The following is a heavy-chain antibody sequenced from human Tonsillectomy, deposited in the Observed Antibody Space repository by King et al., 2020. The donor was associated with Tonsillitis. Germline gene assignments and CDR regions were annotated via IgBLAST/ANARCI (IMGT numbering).Heavy chain of an antibody. Sequence: QLVQSGAEVKKPGESLKISCKGSGYSFTTYWIGWVRQMPGKALEWMRIIYHGDYDTRYSPSFQGQVTISAKKSISTAYLPWNSLKASDTAMYYCARQAYSFRGDCSRRKLDYWGQGTLVTVSS. CDR1: GYSFTTYW. D-gene: IGHD2-21*02. CDR2: IYHGDYDT. CDR3: ARQAYSFRGDCSRRKLDY. V-gene: IGHV5-51*01. J-gene: IGHJ4*02.